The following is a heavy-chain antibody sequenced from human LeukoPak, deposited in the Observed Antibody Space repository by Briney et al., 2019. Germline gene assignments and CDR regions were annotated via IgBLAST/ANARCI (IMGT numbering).Heavy chain of an antibody. CDR1: GFTFSSYW. Sequence: PGGSLRLSCAASGFTFSSYWMSWVRQAPGKGLEWVANIKQDGSEKYYVDSVKGRFTISRDNAKNSLYLQMNSLRAEDTAVYYCARDSTTVILYYYCYGMDVWGQGTTVTVSS. CDR2: IKQDGSEK. V-gene: IGHV3-7*01. J-gene: IGHJ6*02. CDR3: ARDSTTVILYYYCYGMDV. D-gene: IGHD4-11*01.